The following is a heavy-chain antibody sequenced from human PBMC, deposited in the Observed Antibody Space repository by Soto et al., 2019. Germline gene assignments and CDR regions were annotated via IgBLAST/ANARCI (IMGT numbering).Heavy chain of an antibody. D-gene: IGHD6-19*01. CDR2: INPSGGST. CDR1: GYTFTSYY. CDR3: ASFIGSGWSNFDY. J-gene: IGHJ4*02. Sequence: XVKVSCKASGYTFTSYYMHWVRHAPGQGLEWMGIINPSGGSTSYAQKFQGRVTMTRDTSTSTVYMELSSLRSEDTAVYYCASFIGSGWSNFDYWGQGTLVTVSS. V-gene: IGHV1-46*01.